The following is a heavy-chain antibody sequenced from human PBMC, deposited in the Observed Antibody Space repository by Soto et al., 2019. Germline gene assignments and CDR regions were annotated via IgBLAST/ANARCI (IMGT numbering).Heavy chain of an antibody. CDR2: ISAYNGDT. CDR3: ATAEPRIAALFNWFDP. CDR1: GYTFTSYG. J-gene: IGHJ5*02. V-gene: IGHV1-18*01. D-gene: IGHD6-13*01. Sequence: QVQLVQSGAEVKKPGASVKVSCKASGYTFTSYGISWVRKAPGQGLEWMGWISAYNGDTNYAQKLQDRVTMTTDTSTSTAYMELRSLRSDDTAVYYCATAEPRIAALFNWFDPWGQGTLVTVSS.